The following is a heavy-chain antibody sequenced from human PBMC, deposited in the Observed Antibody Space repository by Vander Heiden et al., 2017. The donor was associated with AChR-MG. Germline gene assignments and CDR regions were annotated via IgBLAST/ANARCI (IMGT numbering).Heavy chain of an antibody. Sequence: QVQLVQSGAEVKRPGSSVKVSCEASGGTFGNYAIRWVRQAHGQGLEWMGGIIPIFGTGNYAQRFQGRLTITADESTDTVYMELSSLNSKDTAVYYCAKEGTGYWFDPWGQGTQVTVSS. V-gene: IGHV1-69*01. CDR1: GGTFGNYA. CDR2: IIPIFGTG. D-gene: IGHD3-10*01. CDR3: AKEGTGYWFDP. J-gene: IGHJ5*02.